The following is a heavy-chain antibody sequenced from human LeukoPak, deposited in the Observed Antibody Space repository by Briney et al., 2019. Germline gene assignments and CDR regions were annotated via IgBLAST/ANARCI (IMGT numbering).Heavy chain of an antibody. CDR3: KRLHGVNTNNYYCDY. CDR1: GSSSSSSSYY. J-gene: IGHJ4*02. D-gene: IGHD1-20*01. Sequence: EPLTLTCSVAGSSSSSSSYYWGWIRQPPATGLEWFGSLHDSETTDYTSSLRSLVTISVDTSKNHFSLKLSSVTAADTVVYYCKRLHGVNTNNYYCDYWGQGTLVTVSS. CDR2: LHDSETT. V-gene: IGHV4-39*02.